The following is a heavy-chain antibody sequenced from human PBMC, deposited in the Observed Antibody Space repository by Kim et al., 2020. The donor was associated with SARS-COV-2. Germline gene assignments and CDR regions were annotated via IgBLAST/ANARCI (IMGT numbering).Heavy chain of an antibody. CDR3: ARAKRYYYDSSGPRSHYYYGMDV. Sequence: GGSLRLSCAASGFTFSSYAMHWVRQAPGKGLEWVAVISYDGSNKYYADSVKGRFTISRDNSKNTLYLQMNSLRAEDTAVYYCARAKRYYYDSSGPRSHYYYGMDVWGQGTTVTVSS. J-gene: IGHJ6*02. D-gene: IGHD3-22*01. V-gene: IGHV3-30-3*01. CDR2: ISYDGSNK. CDR1: GFTFSSYA.